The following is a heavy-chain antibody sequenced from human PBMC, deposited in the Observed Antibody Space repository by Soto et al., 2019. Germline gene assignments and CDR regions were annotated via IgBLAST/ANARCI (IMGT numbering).Heavy chain of an antibody. CDR1: GFIFQNYA. Sequence: GGSLRLSCAASGFIFQNYAMSWVRQAPGKGMEWVSSITSRGTGTFYSDSVQGRFTISKDMSKSVRYLDMHTLRAEDTALYYCAKDGHYGDFLPLDSWGQGTRVTVSS. D-gene: IGHD4-17*01. CDR2: ITSRGTGT. J-gene: IGHJ4*02. CDR3: AKDGHYGDFLPLDS. V-gene: IGHV3-23*01.